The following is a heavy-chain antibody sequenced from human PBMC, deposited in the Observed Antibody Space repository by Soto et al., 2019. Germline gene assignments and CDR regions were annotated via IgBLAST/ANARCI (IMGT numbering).Heavy chain of an antibody. D-gene: IGHD6-19*01. CDR1: GFTFSSYS. J-gene: IGHJ4*02. V-gene: IGHV3-21*01. Sequence: EVHLVESGGGLVKPGGSLRLSCAASGFTFSSYSMSWVRQAPGKGLEWVSSISTSSTKIFYADSVKGRFTISRDNAKNSLYLQMNSLRAEDTAVYYCARPQNPSGCYHGGYWGQGTLVTVAS. CDR2: ISTSSTKI. CDR3: ARPQNPSGCYHGGY.